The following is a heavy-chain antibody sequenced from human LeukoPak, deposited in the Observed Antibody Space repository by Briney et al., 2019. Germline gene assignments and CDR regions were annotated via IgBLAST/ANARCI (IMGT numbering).Heavy chain of an antibody. D-gene: IGHD4-23*01. J-gene: IGHJ3*02. CDR2: INHSGST. Sequence: SETLSLTCTVSGGSISGYYWSWIRQPPGKGLEWIGEINHSGSTNYNPPLKSRVTISVDTSKNQFSLKLSSVTAADTAVYYCGVVTGKNGAFDIWGQGTMVTVSS. CDR1: GGSISGYY. CDR3: GVVTGKNGAFDI. V-gene: IGHV4-34*01.